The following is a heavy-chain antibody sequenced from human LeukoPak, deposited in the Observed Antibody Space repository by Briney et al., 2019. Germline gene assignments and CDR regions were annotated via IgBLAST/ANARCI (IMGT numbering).Heavy chain of an antibody. CDR2: ICSNGGST. J-gene: IGHJ4*02. V-gene: IGHV3-64D*06. Sequence: GGSLRLSCLASGFTLSSHAMDLVRQAPGEGLGNVLAICSNGGSTYYADSVKGRFTISRDNSKNTLYLQMSSLRAEDTAVYYCVKPAGYSGYDPSHPFDYWGQGTLVTVSS. D-gene: IGHD5-12*01. CDR3: VKPAGYSGYDPSHPFDY. CDR1: GFTLSSHA.